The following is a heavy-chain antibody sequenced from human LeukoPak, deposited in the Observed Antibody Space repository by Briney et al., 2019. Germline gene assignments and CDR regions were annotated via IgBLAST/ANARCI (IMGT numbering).Heavy chain of an antibody. CDR3: VRGISGSNDY. Sequence: GGSLRLSCAASGFTLSTYWMHWVRQGPGKGLVWVSRTNSDGSSTTYADSVKGRFTISKDNAKNTLYLQMNSLRAEDTAVYYCVRGISGSNDYWGQGTLVTVSS. D-gene: IGHD1-20*01. CDR1: GFTLSTYW. J-gene: IGHJ4*02. CDR2: TNSDGSST. V-gene: IGHV3-74*01.